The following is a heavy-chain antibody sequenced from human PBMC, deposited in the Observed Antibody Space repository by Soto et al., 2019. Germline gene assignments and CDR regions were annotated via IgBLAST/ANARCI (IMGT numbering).Heavy chain of an antibody. CDR2: IYYSGSA. V-gene: IGHV4-30-4*01. CDR1: GGSISSGVYY. CDR3: XXXXXXYIFYDY. J-gene: IGHJ4*02. Sequence: QVQLQESGPGLVKPSQTLSLTCTVSGGSISSGVYYWSWIRQPPGKGLEWIGYIYYSGSAYYNPSLKSRXXXXXXXXXXXXXXXXXXXXXXXXXXXXXXXXXXXYIFYDYWGQGTLVTVS. D-gene: IGHD1-1*01.